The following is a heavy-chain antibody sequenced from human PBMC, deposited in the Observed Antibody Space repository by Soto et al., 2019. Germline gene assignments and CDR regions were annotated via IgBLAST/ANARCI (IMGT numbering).Heavy chain of an antibody. J-gene: IGHJ6*01. CDR1: GFTLNQDR. CDR3: RTCGCIFSDAGDCDIYGMSV. CDR2: IKGKNDGGTT. V-gene: IGHV3-15*01. Sequence: RLGCAASGFTLNQDRITWVRQAPKKGLEWVGRIKGKNDGGTTDYVAPVKGRFTISRDESKTTLYLQMKSQKTDDTAVNYCRTCGCIFSDAGDCDIYGMSVR. D-gene: IGHD2-15*01.